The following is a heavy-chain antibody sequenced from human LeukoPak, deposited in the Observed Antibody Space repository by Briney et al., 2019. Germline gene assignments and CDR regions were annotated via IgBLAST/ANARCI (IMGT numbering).Heavy chain of an antibody. CDR2: INTNTGDP. V-gene: IGHV7-4-1*02. CDR3: AREGLWFGGFYFDY. Sequence: ASVKVSCKASGYTFTSYATNWVRQAPGQGLEWMGWINTNTGDPTYAQGFTGRFVFSLDTSVSTAYLQISSLKAEDTAVYYCAREGLWFGGFYFDYWGQGTLVTVSS. CDR1: GYTFTSYA. D-gene: IGHD3-10*01. J-gene: IGHJ4*02.